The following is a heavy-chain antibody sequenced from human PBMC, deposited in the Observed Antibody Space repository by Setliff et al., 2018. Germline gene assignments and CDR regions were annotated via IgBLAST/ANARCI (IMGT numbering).Heavy chain of an antibody. CDR2: IKQDGGEK. J-gene: IGHJ4*02. V-gene: IGHV3-7*03. CDR3: ARDDAGYCSGGSCYAPFDY. CDR1: GFTFSSYW. Sequence: PGGSLRLSCAASGFTFSSYWMSWVRQAPGKGLEWVANIKQDGGEKYYVGSVKGRFTISRDNANNLLYLHMSSLRAEDTAVYYCARDDAGYCSGGSCYAPFDYWGQGTLVTVSS. D-gene: IGHD2-15*01.